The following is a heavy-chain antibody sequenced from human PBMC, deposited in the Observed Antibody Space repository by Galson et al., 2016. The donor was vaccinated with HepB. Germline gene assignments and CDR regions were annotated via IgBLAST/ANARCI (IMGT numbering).Heavy chain of an antibody. Sequence: SETLSLTCAVYGGSFSDYYWSWIRQPPGKGLEWIGEINHSGRTNYNPSLKSRVTMSVDTSKHQLSLRLSSVTAADTAVYYCASRSLCLSEAPITADEPWFGESSTCNWFDPWGQGTLVTVSS. CDR1: GGSFSDYY. CDR2: INHSGRT. D-gene: IGHD3-10*01. J-gene: IGHJ5*02. CDR3: ASRSLCLSEAPITADEPWFGESSTCNWFDP. V-gene: IGHV4-34*01.